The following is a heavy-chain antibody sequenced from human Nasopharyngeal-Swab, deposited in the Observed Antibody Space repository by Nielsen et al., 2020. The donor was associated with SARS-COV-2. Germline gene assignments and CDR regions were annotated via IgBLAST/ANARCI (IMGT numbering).Heavy chain of an antibody. Sequence: GGSLRLSCAASGFTFADYAMHWVRQAPGKGLEWVPGISWNSGSIGYADSVKGRFTISRDNAKNSLYLQMNSLRAEDTALYYCATDATSYYYYDMDVWGQGTTVTVSS. CDR3: ATDATSYYYYDMDV. D-gene: IGHD1-26*01. V-gene: IGHV3-9*01. CDR2: ISWNSGSI. CDR1: GFTFADYA. J-gene: IGHJ6*02.